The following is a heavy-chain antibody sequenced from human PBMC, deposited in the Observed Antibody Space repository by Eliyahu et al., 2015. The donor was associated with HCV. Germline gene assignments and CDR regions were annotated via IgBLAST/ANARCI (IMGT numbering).Heavy chain of an antibody. V-gene: IGHV3-21*02. Sequence: EVQLVESGGGLVKPGGSLRLXCAASXFDFFYYNMYWVRQAPGKGLEWVSSISGDSDYKHYVDSVKGRFTISRDNAKNSLYLQMNSLRVEDTAVYYCARDFGVGGWDAEYFQYWGQGALVTVAS. J-gene: IGHJ1*01. CDR3: ARDFGVGGWDAEYFQY. D-gene: IGHD6-19*01. CDR2: ISGDSDYK. CDR1: XFDFFYYN.